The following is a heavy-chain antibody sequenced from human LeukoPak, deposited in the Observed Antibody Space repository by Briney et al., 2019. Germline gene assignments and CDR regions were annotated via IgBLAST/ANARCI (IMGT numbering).Heavy chain of an antibody. V-gene: IGHV3-30*02. D-gene: IGHD7-27*01. J-gene: IGHJ3*02. CDR2: IRYDGSNK. CDR3: AKDLNWGSEYDAFDI. CDR1: GFTFSSYG. Sequence: GGSLRLSCGASGFTFSSYGMHWVRQAPGKGLEWVAFIRYDGSNKYYADSVKGRFTISRDNSKNTLYLQMNSLRAEDTAVYYCAKDLNWGSEYDAFDIWGQGTMVTVSS.